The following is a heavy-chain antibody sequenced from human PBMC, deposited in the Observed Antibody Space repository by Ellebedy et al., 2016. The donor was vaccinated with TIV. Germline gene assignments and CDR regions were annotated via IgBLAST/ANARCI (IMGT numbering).Heavy chain of an antibody. CDR3: ARYTRAAGTDH. V-gene: IGHV4-59*03. CDR2: MYDNGSP. CDR1: GGSIGTYY. Sequence: MPSETLSLTCTVSGGSIGTYYWTWIRQTTGKGLEWIGYMYDNGSPNYNPSLKSRVTLSVDASKNQYSLKLTSMTAADTAIYYCARYTRAAGTDHWGQGTLVTVSS. J-gene: IGHJ4*01. D-gene: IGHD6-13*01.